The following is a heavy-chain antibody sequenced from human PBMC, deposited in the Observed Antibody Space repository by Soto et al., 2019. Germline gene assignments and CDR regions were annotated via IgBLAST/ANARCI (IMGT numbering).Heavy chain of an antibody. V-gene: IGHV1-69*12. CDR2: IISIFGTP. Sequence: QVQLVQSGAEVKKPGSSVKVSCKASGGTFNSYVFNWVRQAPGQGLEWMGGIISIFGTPNYGQKFQGRVTMTADESTSTGFMELSSLTSEETAIYYCARDLGSGYDPGDYWGQGTRVTVSA. CDR1: GGTFNSYV. CDR3: ARDLGSGYDPGDY. J-gene: IGHJ4*02. D-gene: IGHD5-12*01.